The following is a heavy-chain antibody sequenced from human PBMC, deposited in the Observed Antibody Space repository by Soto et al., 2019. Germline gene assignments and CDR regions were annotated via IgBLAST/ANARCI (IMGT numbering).Heavy chain of an antibody. J-gene: IGHJ5*02. CDR2: INPNSGGT. CDR1: GYTFTGYY. V-gene: IGHV1-2*04. D-gene: IGHD2-2*01. CDR3: AIEAYCSSTSCPPGWFDP. Sequence: ASVKVSSKASGYTFTGYYMHWVRQAPGQGFEWMGWINPNSGGTNYAQKFQGWVTMTRDTSISTAYMELSRLRSDDTAVYYCAIEAYCSSTSCPPGWFDPWGQGTRFTVS.